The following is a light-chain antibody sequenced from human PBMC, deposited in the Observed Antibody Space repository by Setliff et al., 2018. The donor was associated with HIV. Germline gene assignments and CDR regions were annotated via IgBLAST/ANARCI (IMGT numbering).Light chain of an antibody. CDR2: WAS. J-gene: IGKJ1*01. CDR1: QSLLYSSNNKNY. V-gene: IGKV4-1*01. CDR3: QQYYNTPWT. Sequence: DIVMTQSPDSLAVSLGERATINCKSSQSLLYSSNNKNYLVWYQQKPGQPPKLLIYWASTRESGVPDRFSGSGSGTDFTLTISSLQAEDVAVYYCQQYYNTPWTVGQGTKVDIK.